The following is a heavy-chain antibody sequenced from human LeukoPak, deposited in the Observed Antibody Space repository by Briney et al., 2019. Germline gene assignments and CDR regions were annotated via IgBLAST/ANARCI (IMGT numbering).Heavy chain of an antibody. D-gene: IGHD6-19*01. V-gene: IGHV4-59*11. CDR1: GGSISSQF. CDR2: IYNSGTT. CDR3: TKATQWLAFDY. J-gene: IGHJ4*02. Sequence: SETLSLTCTVSGGSISSQFWSWIRQPPGKGLEWIGNIYNSGTTNYNPSLESRVTISLDTPKNQLSLQLTSVTAADTAVYYCTKATQWLAFDYWGRGTLVTVSS.